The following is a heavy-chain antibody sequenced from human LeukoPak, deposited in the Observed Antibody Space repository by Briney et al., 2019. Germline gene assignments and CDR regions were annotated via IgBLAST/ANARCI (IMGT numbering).Heavy chain of an antibody. V-gene: IGHV3-7*01. Sequence: PGGSLRLSCAASGFTFSSDWMSWVRQAPGKGLEWVANIKQDGSEKYYVDSVKGRFTISRDNAKNSLYLQMNSLRAEDTAVYYCARVQDDFWSGKADCWGQGTLVTVSS. CDR1: GFTFSSDW. J-gene: IGHJ4*02. D-gene: IGHD3-3*01. CDR2: IKQDGSEK. CDR3: ARVQDDFWSGKADC.